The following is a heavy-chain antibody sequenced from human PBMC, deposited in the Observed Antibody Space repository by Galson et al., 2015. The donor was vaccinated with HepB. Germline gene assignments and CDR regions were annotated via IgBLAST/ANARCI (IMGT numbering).Heavy chain of an antibody. Sequence: DPMSLTCASAGGSISSSTYCWDWARRPGLEGVEWIGSIYYSGTTYYNPSLKSRVTISADTSKSQYSLKLSSVTAADTAVYYCHGEAYVDHGMDIWGQGTTVTVSS. J-gene: IGHJ6*02. CDR1: GGSISSSTYC. CDR3: HGEAYVDHGMDI. D-gene: IGHD3-10*01. V-gene: IGHV4-39*01. CDR2: IYYSGTT.